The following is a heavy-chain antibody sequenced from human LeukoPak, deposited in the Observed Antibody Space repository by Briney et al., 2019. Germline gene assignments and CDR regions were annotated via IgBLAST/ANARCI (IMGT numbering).Heavy chain of an antibody. V-gene: IGHV3-73*01. D-gene: IGHD3-16*02. CDR2: IRSKANNYAT. CDR3: AKASIYVYYGMDV. Sequence: GGSLRLSCAASGFTFSGSAMHWVRQASGKGLEWVGHIRSKANNYATAYAASVKGRFTISRDNAENSLYLQMNSLRAEDTAVYYCAKASIYVYYGMDVWGQGTTVIVSS. J-gene: IGHJ6*02. CDR1: GFTFSGSA.